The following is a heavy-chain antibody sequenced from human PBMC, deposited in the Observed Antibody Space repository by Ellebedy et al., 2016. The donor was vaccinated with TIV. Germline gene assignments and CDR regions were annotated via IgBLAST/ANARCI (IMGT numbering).Heavy chain of an antibody. D-gene: IGHD2-21*01. J-gene: IGHJ4*03. V-gene: IGHV3-13*01. Sequence: GGSLRLSCAASGFTFSSYDMHWVRQGTGKGLEWVSAIGTAGDTYYPGSVKGRFTISRENAKNSLYLQITSLRAEDTAVYYCARVRFGDTAVDYWGQGTLDTVSS. CDR3: ARVRFGDTAVDY. CDR1: GFTFSSYD. CDR2: IGTAGDT.